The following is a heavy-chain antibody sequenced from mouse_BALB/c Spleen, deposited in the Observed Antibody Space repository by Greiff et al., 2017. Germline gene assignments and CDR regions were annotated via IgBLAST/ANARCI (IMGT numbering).Heavy chain of an antibody. J-gene: IGHJ3*01. CDR1: GFTFSSFG. V-gene: IGHV5-17*02. D-gene: IGHD2-3*01. CDR2: ISSGSSTI. Sequence: EVNVVESGGGLVQPGGSRKLSCAASGFTFSSFGMHWVRQAPEKGLEWVAYISSGSSTIYYADTVKGRFTISRDNPKNTLFLQMTSLRSEDTAMYYCAGYSFAYWGQGTLVTVSA. CDR3: AGYSFAY.